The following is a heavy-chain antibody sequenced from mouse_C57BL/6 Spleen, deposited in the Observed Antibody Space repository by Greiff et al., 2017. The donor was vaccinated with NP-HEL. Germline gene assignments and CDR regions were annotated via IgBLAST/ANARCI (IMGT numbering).Heavy chain of an antibody. D-gene: IGHD2-1*01. V-gene: IGHV7-3*01. J-gene: IGHJ1*03. Sequence: EVQLVESGGGLVQPGGSLSLSCAASGFTFTDYYMSWVRQPPGKALEWLGFIRNKANGYTTEYSASVKGRFTISRDNSQSILYLQMNALRAEDSATYYCARSPYGNYGYFDVWGTGTTVTVSS. CDR3: ARSPYGNYGYFDV. CDR1: GFTFTDYY. CDR2: IRNKANGYTT.